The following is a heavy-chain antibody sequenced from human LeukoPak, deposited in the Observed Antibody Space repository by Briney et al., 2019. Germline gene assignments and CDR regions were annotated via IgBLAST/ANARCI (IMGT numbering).Heavy chain of an antibody. D-gene: IGHD5-18*01. CDR1: GGSVSSYF. J-gene: IGHJ4*02. CDR3: ARRAPYSYEWSTLDY. V-gene: IGHV4-59*08. Sequence: SETLSLTCTVSGGSVSSYFWSWIRQPPGKGLEWIGYIYYSGSTNYNPSLKSRVTISVDTSKNQFSLKLSSVTAADTAVYYCARRAPYSYEWSTLDYWGQGTLVTVSS. CDR2: IYYSGST.